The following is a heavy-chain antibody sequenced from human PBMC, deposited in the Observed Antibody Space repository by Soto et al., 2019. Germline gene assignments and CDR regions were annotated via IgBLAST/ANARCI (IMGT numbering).Heavy chain of an antibody. V-gene: IGHV3-74*01. CDR3: ARAQWLADDAFDI. CDR1: GFTFSSYW. J-gene: IGHJ3*02. Sequence: GGSLRLSCAASGFTFSSYWMHWVRQAPGKGLVWVSRVKGDGSDTTYADSVKGRFTISRDNTKNTLYLQMNSLRPEDTAVYYCARAQWLADDAFDIWGHGTMVTVSS. CDR2: VKGDGSDT. D-gene: IGHD6-19*01.